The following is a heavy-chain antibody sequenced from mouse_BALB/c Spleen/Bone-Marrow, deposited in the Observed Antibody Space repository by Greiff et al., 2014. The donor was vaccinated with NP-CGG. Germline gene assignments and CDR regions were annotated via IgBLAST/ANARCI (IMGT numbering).Heavy chain of an antibody. CDR1: GFNIKDTY. CDR2: IDPASGNT. Sequence: EVQLQQSGAELVKPGASVKLSCTASGFNIKDTYMHWVKQRPEQGLEWIGRIDPASGNTKYDPKFQGKATITADTSSNTAYLQLSSLTSDDTAVYYCASYYYGSSSFAYWGQGTLVTVSA. V-gene: IGHV14-3*02. D-gene: IGHD1-1*01. CDR3: ASYYYGSSSFAY. J-gene: IGHJ3*01.